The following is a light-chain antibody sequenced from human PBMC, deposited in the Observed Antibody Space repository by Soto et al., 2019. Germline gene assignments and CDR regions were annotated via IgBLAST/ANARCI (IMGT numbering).Light chain of an antibody. Sequence: DIQRTQSPSSLSASVGDRVTITCRASQSISSYLNWYQKKPGKDPKILIYAASSLQSGVPSRFSGSGSGTDFNLTISSLQTEDFATYECQQRYSTTRTFGQGTKVDIK. J-gene: IGKJ1*01. CDR3: QQRYSTTRT. CDR2: AAS. V-gene: IGKV1-39*01. CDR1: QSISSY.